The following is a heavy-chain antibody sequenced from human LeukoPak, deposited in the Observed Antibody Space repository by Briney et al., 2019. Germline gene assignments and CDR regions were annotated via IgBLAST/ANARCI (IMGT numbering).Heavy chain of an antibody. V-gene: IGHV3-23*01. Sequence: PGGSLRLSCAASGFTFSSDSMNWVRQAPGKGLEWVPAISGSGGSTYHADSVKGRFTISRDNSKNTLYLQMNSLRAEDTAVYYCAKGRRTAVAGWNWFDPWGQGTLVIVSS. CDR3: AKGRRTAVAGWNWFDP. J-gene: IGHJ5*02. CDR2: ISGSGGST. CDR1: GFTFSSDS. D-gene: IGHD6-19*01.